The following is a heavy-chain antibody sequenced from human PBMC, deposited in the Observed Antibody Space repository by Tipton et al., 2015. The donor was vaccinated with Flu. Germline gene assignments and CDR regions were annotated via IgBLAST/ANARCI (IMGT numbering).Heavy chain of an antibody. J-gene: IGHJ4*02. CDR3: ARHTGDSVRGVIDY. V-gene: IGHV4-38-2*01. CDR1: GDSIGSDYY. D-gene: IGHD3-10*02. Sequence: TLSLTCSVSGDSIGSDYYWGWIRQPPGKGLEWIGNIHRTGSTYYNPSLKSRVSMSVDRSKNQFSLQVSSATAADTAVYYCARHTGDSVRGVIDYWGQGTLVTVSS. CDR2: IHRTGST.